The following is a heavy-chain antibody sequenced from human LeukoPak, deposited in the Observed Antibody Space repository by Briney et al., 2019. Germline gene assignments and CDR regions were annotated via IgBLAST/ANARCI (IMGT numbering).Heavy chain of an antibody. CDR1: GFTFSSWS. V-gene: IGHV3-21*01. CDR3: AKDGGIAARRGPDY. CDR2: ISSGSDYI. D-gene: IGHD6-6*01. J-gene: IGHJ4*02. Sequence: GGSLRLSCAASGFTFSSWSMNWVRQAPGKGLEWVSSISSGSDYIYYADSVKGRFTISRDNAKNSLYLQMNSLRAEDTAVYYCAKDGGIAARRGPDYWGQGTLVTVSS.